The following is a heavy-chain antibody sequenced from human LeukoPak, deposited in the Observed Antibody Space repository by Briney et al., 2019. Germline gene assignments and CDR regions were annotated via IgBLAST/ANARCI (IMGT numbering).Heavy chain of an antibody. CDR2: ISRSGGNT. D-gene: IGHD4-11*01. Sequence: GGSLRLSCAASGFTFSSHAMSWVRQAPGKGLEWVAAISRSGGNTYYRDSVKGRFTISRDSSKNTLHLQMDSLRAEDTAVYYCAKDWPVSGDHYSPFDYWGQGTLVTVSS. V-gene: IGHV3-23*01. J-gene: IGHJ4*02. CDR1: GFTFSSHA. CDR3: AKDWPVSGDHYSPFDY.